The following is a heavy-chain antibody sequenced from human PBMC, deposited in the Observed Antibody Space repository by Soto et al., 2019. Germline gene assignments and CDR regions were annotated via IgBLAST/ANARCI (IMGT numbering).Heavy chain of an antibody. D-gene: IGHD4-17*01. CDR3: AKDIAADYVPVYYYYYGMDV. Sequence: GGSLRLSCAASGVTFSSYCMHWVRQAPDKGLEWVAVISYDGSNKYYADSVKGRFTISRDNSKNTLYLQMNSLRAEDTAVYYCAKDIAADYVPVYYYYYGMDVWGQGTTVTVSS. CDR1: GVTFSSYC. V-gene: IGHV3-30*18. CDR2: ISYDGSNK. J-gene: IGHJ6*02.